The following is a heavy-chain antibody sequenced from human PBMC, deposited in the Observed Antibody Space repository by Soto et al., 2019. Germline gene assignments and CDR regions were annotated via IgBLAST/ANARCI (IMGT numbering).Heavy chain of an antibody. J-gene: IGHJ4*02. Sequence: PGGSVRLSCAASGFTFSSFSMKWARQAPGKGLEWLSYMTRSSSHTHYADSVKGRFTVSRDNAKNSLYLQMDSLRDEDTAVYYCARLYTSGWYIGYWGQGTLVTVSS. D-gene: IGHD6-19*01. V-gene: IGHV3-48*02. CDR1: GFTFSSFS. CDR2: MTRSSSHT. CDR3: ARLYTSGWYIGY.